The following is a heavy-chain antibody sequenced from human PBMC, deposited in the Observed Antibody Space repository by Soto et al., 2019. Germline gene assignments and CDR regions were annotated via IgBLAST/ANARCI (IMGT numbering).Heavy chain of an antibody. D-gene: IGHD3-10*01. CDR3: ARGEAMVRGSTYPRGY. Sequence: ASVKVSCKAFGYTFTGYYMHWVRQAPGQGLEWMGWINPNSGGPNYAQKFQGWVTMPRDTSISTAYMELSRLRSDDTAVYYCARGEAMVRGSTYPRGYWGQGTLVTVSS. CDR2: INPNSGGP. V-gene: IGHV1-2*04. J-gene: IGHJ4*02. CDR1: GYTFTGYY.